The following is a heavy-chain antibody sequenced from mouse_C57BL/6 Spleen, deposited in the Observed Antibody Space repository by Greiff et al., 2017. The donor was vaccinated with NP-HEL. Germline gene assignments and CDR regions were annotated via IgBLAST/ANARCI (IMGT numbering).Heavy chain of an antibody. CDR2: ISSGGDYI. J-gene: IGHJ1*03. CDR1: GFTFSSYA. V-gene: IGHV5-9-1*02. Sequence: EVMLVESGEGLVKPGGSLKLSCAASGFTFSSYAMSWVRQTPEKRLEWVAYISSGGDYIYYADTVKGRFTISRDNARNTLYLQMSSLKSEDTAMYYCTTMVTTEWYFDVWGTGTTVTVSS. CDR3: TTMVTTEWYFDV. D-gene: IGHD2-2*01.